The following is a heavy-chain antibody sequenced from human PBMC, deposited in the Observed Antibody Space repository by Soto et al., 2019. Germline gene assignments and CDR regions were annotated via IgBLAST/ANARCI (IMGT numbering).Heavy chain of an antibody. CDR3: ADSWLPTSY. Sequence: WWSLRLSCSASVFSFSHYWMHWVRQAPGKGLVWVSRISPDGRTTTYADSVKGRFTISRDNAKSTPYLQMNSLTVEDGAVYYCADSWLPTSYWGPGTLVTVSS. CDR2: ISPDGRTT. D-gene: IGHD3-10*01. V-gene: IGHV3-74*01. J-gene: IGHJ4*02. CDR1: VFSFSHYW.